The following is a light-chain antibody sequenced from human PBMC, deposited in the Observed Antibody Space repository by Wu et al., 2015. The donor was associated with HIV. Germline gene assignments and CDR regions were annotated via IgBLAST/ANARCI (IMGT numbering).Light chain of an antibody. CDR1: QSISSW. J-gene: IGKJ1*01. Sequence: DIQMTQSPSTLSASVGDRVTITCRASQSISSWLAWYQQKPGKAPKLLIYKASSLESGVPSRFSGSGSGTEFTLTISSLQPDDFATYYCQQSHGWTFGQGTKVEIK. CDR2: KAS. CDR3: QQSHGWT. V-gene: IGKV1-5*03.